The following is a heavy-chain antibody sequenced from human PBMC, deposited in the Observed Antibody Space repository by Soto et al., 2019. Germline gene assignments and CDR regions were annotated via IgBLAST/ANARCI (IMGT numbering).Heavy chain of an antibody. J-gene: IGHJ2*01. Sequence: VQVLESGGGLVQPGGSLRLSCAGSGFTFINYAMNWVRQAPGKGLEWVSSISGGGDAAFFPDSGRGRFTISRDNSKNTVTLQMNSLGVDDTAVYYCARKILGSTTRPNYWYFDLWGRGTLVTVSS. CDR2: ISGGGDAA. CDR1: GFTFINYA. D-gene: IGHD7-27*01. CDR3: ARKILGSTTRPNYWYFDL. V-gene: IGHV3-23*01.